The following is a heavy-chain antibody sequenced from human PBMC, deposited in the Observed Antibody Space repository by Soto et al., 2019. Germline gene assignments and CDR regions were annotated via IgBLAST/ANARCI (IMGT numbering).Heavy chain of an antibody. CDR1: GFTFSSYG. CDR3: AKDTRSTTYYDFWSRGYFDY. CDR2: ISYDGSNK. V-gene: IGHV3-30*18. D-gene: IGHD3-3*01. Sequence: PGGSLRLSCAASGFTFSSYGMHWVRQAPGKGLEWVAVISYDGSNKYYADSVKGRFTISRDNSKNTLYLQMNSLRAEDTAVYYCAKDTRSTTYYDFWSRGYFDYWGQGTLVTVSS. J-gene: IGHJ4*02.